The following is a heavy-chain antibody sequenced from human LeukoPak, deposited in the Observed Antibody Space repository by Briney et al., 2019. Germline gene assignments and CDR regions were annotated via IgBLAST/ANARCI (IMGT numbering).Heavy chain of an antibody. V-gene: IGHV3-7*01. J-gene: IGHJ4*02. CDR3: AREGRVSGYDFDC. D-gene: IGHD5-12*01. CDR2: INQDASEI. CDR1: GFTFSTYW. Sequence: GGSLRLSCAASGFTFSTYWINWYRQAPGKGLEWVGNINQDASEINYVDSVRGRFTISRDNAKNTLYLQMNSLRVEDTAVYYCAREGRVSGYDFDCWGQGTLVTVSS.